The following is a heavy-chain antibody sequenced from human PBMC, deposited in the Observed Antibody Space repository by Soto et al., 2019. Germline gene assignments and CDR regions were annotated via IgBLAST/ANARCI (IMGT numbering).Heavy chain of an antibody. J-gene: IGHJ5*02. Sequence: QLQLQESGPGLVKPSETLSLTCTVSNGSISSAIYYWGWIRQPPGKGLEWIGSIYHSGSTYYNPSRQGRVPLSVDTSKNQFSLKLSSVTAADTAVYFCAGRSSLASVQVYFGEISNYNWFDPWGQGTLVTVSS. D-gene: IGHD3-10*01. CDR1: NGSISSAIYY. CDR3: AGRSSLASVQVYFGEISNYNWFDP. V-gene: IGHV4-39*01. CDR2: IYHSGST.